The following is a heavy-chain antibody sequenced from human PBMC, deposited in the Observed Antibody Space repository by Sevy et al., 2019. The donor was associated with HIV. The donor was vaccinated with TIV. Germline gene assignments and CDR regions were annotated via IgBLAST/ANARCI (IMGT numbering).Heavy chain of an antibody. Sequence: GGSLRLSCAASGFIFGNHAMSWVRQTPGKGLEWVSGITSTGSTTYYMDSVKVRFTISRDNSKNTLYLQMNSLRAEDTAVYYCAKDLGWPLWGQGTLVTVSS. J-gene: IGHJ4*02. CDR3: AKDLGWPL. CDR2: ITSTGSTT. V-gene: IGHV3-23*01. CDR1: GFIFGNHA. D-gene: IGHD2-15*01.